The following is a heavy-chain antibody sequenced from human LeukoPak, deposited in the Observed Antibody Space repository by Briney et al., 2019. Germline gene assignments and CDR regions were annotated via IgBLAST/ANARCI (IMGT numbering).Heavy chain of an antibody. V-gene: IGHV3-33*01. CDR2: MWYDGSRE. CDR1: GFILSTHG. CDR3: ARDLSFGSLDF. D-gene: IGHD1-26*01. Sequence: GGSLRLSCAASGFILSTHGMHWVRQAPGKGLEWVAGMWYDGSREDYADSVKGRFTISRDMSKNTLNLQMNSLRVEDTAMFYCARDLSFGSLDFRGQGTLVTVSS. J-gene: IGHJ4*02.